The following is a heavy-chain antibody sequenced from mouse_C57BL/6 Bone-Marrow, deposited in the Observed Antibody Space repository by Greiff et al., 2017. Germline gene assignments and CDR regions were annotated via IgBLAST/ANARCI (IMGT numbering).Heavy chain of an antibody. Sequence: QVQLQQSGAELARPGASVKLSCKASGYTFTSYGISWVKQRTGQGLEWIGEIYPRSGNTYYNEKFKGKATLTADKSSSTAYMELRSLTSEYSAVYFCARRDMDDYDVDYWGQGTTLTVSS. CDR1: GYTFTSYG. CDR2: IYPRSGNT. J-gene: IGHJ2*01. D-gene: IGHD2-4*01. CDR3: ARRDMDDYDVDY. V-gene: IGHV1-81*01.